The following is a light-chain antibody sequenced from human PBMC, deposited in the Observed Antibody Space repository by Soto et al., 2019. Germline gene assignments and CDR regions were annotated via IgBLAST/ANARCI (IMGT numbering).Light chain of an antibody. CDR2: DAS. J-gene: IGKJ1*01. V-gene: IGKV3-11*01. CDR3: QQSGRSLWT. Sequence: EIVLTQSPATLSLSPGETATLSCRASQSIGSYLAWYQQKPGQSPRLLIYDASNRATGIPARFSGSGAGTAFTLTISSLEPEDFAVYYCQQSGRSLWTFGQGTKVEIK. CDR1: QSIGSY.